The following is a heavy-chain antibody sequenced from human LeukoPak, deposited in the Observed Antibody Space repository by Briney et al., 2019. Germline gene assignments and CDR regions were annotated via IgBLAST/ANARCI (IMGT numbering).Heavy chain of an antibody. J-gene: IGHJ4*02. CDR1: GFTFSSYE. CDR3: AREIWQPRIRFDF. V-gene: IGHV3-48*03. Sequence: GGSLRLSCAASGFTFSSYEMNWVRQAPGKGLEWVSYISSSGNSIDYADSVKGRFTISRDNGKNSLYLQMNSLRAEDAAIYYCAREIWQPRIRFDFWGQGTLVTVSS. CDR2: ISSSGNSI. D-gene: IGHD2-15*01.